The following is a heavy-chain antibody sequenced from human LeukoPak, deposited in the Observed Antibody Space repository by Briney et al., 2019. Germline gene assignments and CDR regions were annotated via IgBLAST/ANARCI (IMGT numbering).Heavy chain of an antibody. Sequence: PGRSLRLSCAASGFTFSSYGMHWVRQAPGKGLEWVAVISYDGSNKYYADSVKGRFTISRDNSKNTLYLQMNSLRAEDTAVYYCAKDNVGYWGQGTLVTVSS. D-gene: IGHD1-26*01. CDR2: ISYDGSNK. V-gene: IGHV3-30*18. CDR3: AKDNVGY. CDR1: GFTFSSYG. J-gene: IGHJ4*02.